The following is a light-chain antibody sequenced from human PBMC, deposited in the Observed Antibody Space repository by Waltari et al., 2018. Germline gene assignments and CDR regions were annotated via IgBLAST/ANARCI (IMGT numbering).Light chain of an antibody. J-gene: IGLJ3*02. CDR1: SGSVSTNYY. Sequence: TVVTQEPSFSVSPGGTVPLTCGLNSGSVSTNYYPIWYHQTPGQAPRTLIYNTTTRSSGVPDRFSGSILGNRAALTITGAQADDESDYYCILYMHTVISTWVFGGGTKLTVL. CDR3: ILYMHTVISTWV. CDR2: NTT. V-gene: IGLV8-61*01.